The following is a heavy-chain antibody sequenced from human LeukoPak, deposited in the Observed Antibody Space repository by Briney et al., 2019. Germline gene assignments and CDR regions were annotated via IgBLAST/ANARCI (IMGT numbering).Heavy chain of an antibody. J-gene: IGHJ4*02. CDR2: ISYDGSNK. Sequence: PGRSLRLSCAASGFTFSSYGMHWVRQAPGKGLEWVAVISYDGSNKYYADSVKGRFTISRDNSKNTLYLQMNSLRAEGTAVYYCAKTDRSGGYWGQGTLVTVSS. CDR3: AKTDRSGGY. CDR1: GFTFSSYG. V-gene: IGHV3-30*18. D-gene: IGHD3-10*01.